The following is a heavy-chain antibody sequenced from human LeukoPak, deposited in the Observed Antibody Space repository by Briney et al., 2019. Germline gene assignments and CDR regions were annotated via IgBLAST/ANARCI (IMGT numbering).Heavy chain of an antibody. CDR1: GFTFSDYW. Sequence: HPGGSLRLACAASGFTFSDYWMSWVRQAAGKGLEWVASIKPDGSDKYYVDSVKGRFTISRDNANKSLYLHMNSLRAEDTATYYCATAIAVAAWGQGTLVTVSS. D-gene: IGHD6-19*01. CDR3: ATAIAVAA. CDR2: IKPDGSDK. J-gene: IGHJ5*02. V-gene: IGHV3-7*05.